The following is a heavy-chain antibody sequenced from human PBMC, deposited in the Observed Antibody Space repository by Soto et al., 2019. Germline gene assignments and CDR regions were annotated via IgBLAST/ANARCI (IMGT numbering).Heavy chain of an antibody. CDR3: VRGLRYSGMDV. CDR1: GGAFGAYY. Sequence: PAGTRAFTCAVKGGAFGAYYWTWIGQPPGRGLEGIGEIDHTGSTNYNPSLASRVSMSIDTAKNRFSLNVSAVTAADTAVYYCVRGLRYSGMDVWGQGTTVT. J-gene: IGHJ6*02. D-gene: IGHD2-15*01. V-gene: IGHV4-34*01. CDR2: IDHTGST.